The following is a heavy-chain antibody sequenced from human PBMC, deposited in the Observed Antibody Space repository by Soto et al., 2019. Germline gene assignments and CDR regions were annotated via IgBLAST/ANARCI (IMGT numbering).Heavy chain of an antibody. V-gene: IGHV5-10-1*01. D-gene: IGHD3-16*02. Sequence: GESLKISCKGSGYSFTSYWISWVRQMPGKGLEWMGRIDPSDSYTNYSPSFQGHVTISADKSISTAYLQWSSLKASDTAMYYCARLMITFGGVIVDYYYGMDVWGQGTTVTVSS. CDR2: IDPSDSYT. CDR1: GYSFTSYW. J-gene: IGHJ6*02. CDR3: ARLMITFGGVIVDYYYGMDV.